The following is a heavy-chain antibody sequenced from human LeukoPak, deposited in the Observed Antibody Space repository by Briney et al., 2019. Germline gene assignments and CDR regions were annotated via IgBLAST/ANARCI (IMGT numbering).Heavy chain of an antibody. J-gene: IGHJ4*02. CDR2: IIPILGIA. CDR3: ASLSARSGSYLG. CDR1: GGTFSSYA. Sequence: GASVKVSCKASGGTFSSYATSWVRQAPGQGLEWMGRIIPILGIANYAQKFQGRVTITADKSTSTAYMELSSLRSEDTAVYYCASLSARSGSYLGWGQGTLVTVSS. V-gene: IGHV1-69*04. D-gene: IGHD1-26*01.